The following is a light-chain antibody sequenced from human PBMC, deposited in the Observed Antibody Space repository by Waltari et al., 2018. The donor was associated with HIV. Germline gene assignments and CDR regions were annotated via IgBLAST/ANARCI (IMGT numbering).Light chain of an antibody. CDR3: AAWDDSLNGQV. Sequence: QSVLTQPPSASGTPGQGVTISCSGSSSTIGSNTVSWYQQLPGTAPKLLIYSNIQRPSGVPDRFSVSKSSTSASLAISGLHAEDDADYYCAAWDDSLNGQVFGGGTKLTVL. J-gene: IGLJ3*02. CDR1: SSTIGSNT. V-gene: IGLV1-44*01. CDR2: SNI.